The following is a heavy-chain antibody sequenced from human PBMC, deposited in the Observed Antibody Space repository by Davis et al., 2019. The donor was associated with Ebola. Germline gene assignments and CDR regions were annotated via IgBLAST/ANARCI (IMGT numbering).Heavy chain of an antibody. CDR1: AGSISSGGYS. Sequence: PSETLSLTCAVSAGSISSGGYSWNWIRQPPGKGLQWIGYVYHSGSTYYNPSLKSRVTISVDRSKNQFSLKLSSVTAADTAVYYCARAGEMYYFDYWGQGTLVTVSS. D-gene: IGHD7-27*01. V-gene: IGHV4-30-2*01. CDR2: VYHSGST. CDR3: ARAGEMYYFDY. J-gene: IGHJ4*02.